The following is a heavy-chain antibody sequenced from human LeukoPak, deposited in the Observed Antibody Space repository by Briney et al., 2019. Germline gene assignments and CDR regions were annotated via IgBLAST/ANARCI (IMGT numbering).Heavy chain of an antibody. Sequence: GGSLRLSCAASGFTFSSYWMSWVRQAPGKGLEWVANIKQDGSEKYYVDSVKGRFTISRDNARNSLYLQMHSLRAEDTAVYYCARESSAGYSGSYYSLDAFDIWGQGTMVTVSS. CDR1: GFTFSSYW. CDR2: IKQDGSEK. J-gene: IGHJ3*02. CDR3: ARESSAGYSGSYYSLDAFDI. D-gene: IGHD1-26*01. V-gene: IGHV3-7*01.